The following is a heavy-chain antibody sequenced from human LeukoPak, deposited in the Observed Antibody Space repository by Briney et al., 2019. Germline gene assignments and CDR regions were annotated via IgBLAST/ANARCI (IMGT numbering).Heavy chain of an antibody. J-gene: IGHJ6*02. CDR2: INPNSGGT. CDR3: ARSPVMIVARQFLSYYGMDV. CDR1: GYTFTGYY. D-gene: IGHD5-12*01. Sequence: VASVKVSCKASGYTFTGYYMHWVRQAPGQGLEWMGWINPNSGGTNSAQKFQGRVTMTRDTSISTVYMELSRLLSDDTAVYYCARSPVMIVARQFLSYYGMDVWGQGTTVTVSS. V-gene: IGHV1-2*02.